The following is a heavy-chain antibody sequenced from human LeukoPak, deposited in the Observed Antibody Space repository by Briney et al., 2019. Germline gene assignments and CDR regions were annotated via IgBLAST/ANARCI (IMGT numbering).Heavy chain of an antibody. J-gene: IGHJ4*02. V-gene: IGHV1-18*01. CDR1: GYTFANYG. Sequence: ASVKVSCKASGYTFANYGLTWVRQAPGQGLEWMGWISAYNGDTNYAQRFQGRVTMTTDTSTTTAYMELSRLRSDDTAVYYCARGATVTDRWGQGTLVTVSS. CDR3: ARGATVTDR. D-gene: IGHD4-11*01. CDR2: ISAYNGDT.